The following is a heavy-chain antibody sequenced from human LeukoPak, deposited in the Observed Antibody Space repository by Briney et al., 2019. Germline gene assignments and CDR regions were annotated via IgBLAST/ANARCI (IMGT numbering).Heavy chain of an antibody. CDR1: GFTFSVCA. V-gene: IGHV3-23*01. Sequence: GGSLRLSCAASGFTFSVCAMSWVRQAPGKGLEWVSAISGSGGDTFYADSVKGRFTVSRDNSKNTLYLQMNSLRAEDTALYYCANYSYYYDSSANYGWFDPWGQGTLVTASS. CDR3: ANYSYYYDSSANYGWFDP. D-gene: IGHD3-22*01. CDR2: ISGSGGDT. J-gene: IGHJ5*02.